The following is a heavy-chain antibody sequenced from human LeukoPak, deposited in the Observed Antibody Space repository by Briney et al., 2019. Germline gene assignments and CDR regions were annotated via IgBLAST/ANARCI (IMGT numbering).Heavy chain of an antibody. CDR1: GFTFSNDW. Sequence: PGGSLRLSCAASGFTFSNDWMSWVRQAPGKELEWVANRKQDGSEIYYVDSVKGRFTISRDHAKNSLYLQITTLRAEDTAVYSRPTDNLTGASPPDYCGQGPLIPVSS. CDR3: PTDNLTGASPPDY. D-gene: IGHD7-27*01. V-gene: IGHV3-7*03. CDR2: RKQDGSEI. J-gene: IGHJ4*02.